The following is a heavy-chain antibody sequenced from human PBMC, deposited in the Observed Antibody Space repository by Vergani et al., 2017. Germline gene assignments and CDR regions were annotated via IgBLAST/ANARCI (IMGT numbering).Heavy chain of an antibody. V-gene: IGHV3-23*01. CDR2: ISGGGGST. CDR3: ARDVMEQQLMIYYYYMDV. J-gene: IGHJ6*03. CDR1: GFTFSSYA. Sequence: EVQLLESGGGLVQPGGSLRLSCAASGFTFSSYAMSWVRQAPGKGLEWVSGISGGGGSTYYADSVKGRFTISRDNSKNTLYLQMNSLRAEDTAVYYCARDVMEQQLMIYYYYMDVWGKGTTVTVSS. D-gene: IGHD6-13*01.